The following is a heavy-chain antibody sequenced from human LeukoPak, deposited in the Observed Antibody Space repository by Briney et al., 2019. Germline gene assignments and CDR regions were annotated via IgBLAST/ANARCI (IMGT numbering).Heavy chain of an antibody. D-gene: IGHD6-19*01. V-gene: IGHV5-51*01. Sequence: GESLKISRKASGYNFTTYWIGWVRQMPGKGLEWMGIIYPSDSDIRYSPSFQGQVTISADKSISTAYLQWSSLKASDTAMYFCARGSGWYSEYWGQGTLVTVSS. J-gene: IGHJ4*02. CDR3: ARGSGWYSEY. CDR2: IYPSDSDI. CDR1: GYNFTTYW.